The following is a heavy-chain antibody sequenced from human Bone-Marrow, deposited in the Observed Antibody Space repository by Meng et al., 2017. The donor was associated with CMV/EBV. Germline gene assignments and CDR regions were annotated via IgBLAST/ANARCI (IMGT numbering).Heavy chain of an antibody. V-gene: IGHV4-39*07. CDR2: IYYSGST. CDR3: ARGPGNYDFWSGYYYYYYYGMDV. J-gene: IGHJ6*02. D-gene: IGHD3-3*01. CDR1: GGSISSSSYY. Sequence: SETLSLTCTVSGGSISSSSYYWGWIRQPPGKGLEWIGSIYYSGSTYYNPSLKSRVTISVDTSKNQFSLKLSSVTAADTAVYYCARGPGNYDFWSGYYYYYYYGMDVWGQGTTVTVSS.